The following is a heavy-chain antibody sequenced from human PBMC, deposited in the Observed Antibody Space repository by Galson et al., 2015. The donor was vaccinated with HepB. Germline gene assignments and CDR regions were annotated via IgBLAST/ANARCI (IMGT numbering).Heavy chain of an antibody. Sequence: SLRLSCAASRYALSSYGMTWVRQAPGKGLEWVSGVSVNGGSTYYADSVKGRFTISRDNSRNAPYLQMSSLRAEDTAVYYCARDSWRSYNYYYDYGMDVWGQGTTVTVSS. CDR3: ARDSWRSYNYYYDYGMDV. CDR2: VSVNGGST. J-gene: IGHJ6*01. D-gene: IGHD3-16*01. V-gene: IGHV3-23*01. CDR1: RYALSSYG.